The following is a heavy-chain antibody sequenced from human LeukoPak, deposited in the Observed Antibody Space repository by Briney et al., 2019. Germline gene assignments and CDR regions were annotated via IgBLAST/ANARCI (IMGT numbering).Heavy chain of an antibody. CDR1: GFTFPNYA. D-gene: IGHD4-17*01. V-gene: IGHV3-23*01. J-gene: IGHJ4*02. Sequence: GGSLRLSWVASGFTFPNYAMSWVRQAPGKGLEWVSGINAGGRYSYYADSVKGRFTISRVNSKNTLYLQMNSLRVEDTAVYYCGKELDYGDYLDYWGQGTLVTVSS. CDR2: INAGGRYS. CDR3: GKELDYGDYLDY.